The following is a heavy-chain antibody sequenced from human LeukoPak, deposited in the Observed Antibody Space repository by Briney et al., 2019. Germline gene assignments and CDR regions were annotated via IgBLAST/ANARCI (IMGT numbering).Heavy chain of an antibody. D-gene: IGHD5-12*01. J-gene: IGHJ4*02. CDR1: GGSVSMSTYC. Sequence: PSETLSLTCSVSGGSVSMSTYCWGWTRQPPGKGPEWIGNIHYSGSTYYNPSLKSRVTISADTSENQFSLKLNSVTAADTAVYYCARWVATPRGYFDYWGQGTLVTVSS. CDR3: ARWVATPRGYFDY. V-gene: IGHV4-39*01. CDR2: IHYSGST.